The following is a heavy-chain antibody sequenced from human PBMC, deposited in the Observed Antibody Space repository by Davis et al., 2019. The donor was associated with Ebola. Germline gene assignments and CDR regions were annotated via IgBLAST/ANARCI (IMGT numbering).Heavy chain of an antibody. CDR2: IYYTGSA. V-gene: IGHV4-39*07. Sequence: PSETLSLTCTVSGGSISSSSYYWGWIRQPPGKGLEWIGSIYYTGSAYYNSSLNSRVTISVDTSKNQFSLKLSSVTAADTAMYYCAERGGSVWGQGTLVTVSS. J-gene: IGHJ4*02. CDR3: AERGGSV. CDR1: GGSISSSSYY. D-gene: IGHD3-16*01.